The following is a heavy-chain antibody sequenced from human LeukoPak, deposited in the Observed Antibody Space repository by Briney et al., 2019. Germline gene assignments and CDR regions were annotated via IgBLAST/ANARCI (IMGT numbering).Heavy chain of an antibody. J-gene: IGHJ4*02. CDR2: IYTSGST. CDR1: GGSISSYY. V-gene: IGHV4-4*08. Sequence: PSETLSLTCTVSGGSISSYYWSWIRRPPGKGLEWIGRIYTSGSTNYNPSLKSRVTISVDTSKNQFSLRLSSVTAADTAVYYCARGYYYGSGGMVDYWGQGTLVTVSS. D-gene: IGHD3-10*01. CDR3: ARGYYYGSGGMVDY.